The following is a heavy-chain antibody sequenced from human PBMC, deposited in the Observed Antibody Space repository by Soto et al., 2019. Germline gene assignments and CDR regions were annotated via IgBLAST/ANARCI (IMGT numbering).Heavy chain of an antibody. CDR1: CGSIINGDYY. V-gene: IGHV4-30-4*01. CDR3: ARDFFRLTYYYDTSGPPGMDV. D-gene: IGHD3-22*01. CDR2: IYYSGST. Sequence: SETLSLTCTVACGSIINGDYYWSCIRQPPGTGLEWIGYIYYSGSTYYNPSLKSRVTISVDTSKNQFSLKLSSVTAADTAVYYCARDFFRLTYYYDTSGPPGMDVWGQGTTVTVSS. J-gene: IGHJ6*02.